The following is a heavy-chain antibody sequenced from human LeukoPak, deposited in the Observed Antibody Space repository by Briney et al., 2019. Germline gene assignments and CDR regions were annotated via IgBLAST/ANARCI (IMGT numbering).Heavy chain of an antibody. Sequence: GGSLRLSCAASGFTFSDYYMSWIRQAPGKGLEWVSYISSSGSNIYYADSVKGRFTISRDNAKNSLYLQMNSLRAEDTAVYYCARDGSSTSSNFDYWGQGTLVTASS. V-gene: IGHV3-11*04. CDR3: ARDGSSTSSNFDY. D-gene: IGHD2-2*01. CDR1: GFTFSDYY. J-gene: IGHJ4*02. CDR2: ISSSGSNI.